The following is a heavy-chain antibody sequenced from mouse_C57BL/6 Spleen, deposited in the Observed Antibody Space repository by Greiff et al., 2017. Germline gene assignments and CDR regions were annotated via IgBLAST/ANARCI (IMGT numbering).Heavy chain of an antibody. CDR2: ISNGGGST. J-gene: IGHJ4*01. D-gene: IGHD2-3*01. CDR1: GFTFSDYY. V-gene: IGHV5-12*01. Sequence: KLVESGGGLVQPGGSLKLSCAASGFTFSDYYMYWVRQTPEKRLEWVAYISNGGGSTYYPDTVKGRFTISRDNAKNTLYLQMSRLKSEDTAMYYCASHDGYYDYYAMDYWGQGTSVTVSS. CDR3: ASHDGYYDYYAMDY.